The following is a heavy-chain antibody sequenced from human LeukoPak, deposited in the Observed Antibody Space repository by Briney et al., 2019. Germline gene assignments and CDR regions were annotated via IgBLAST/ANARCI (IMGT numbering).Heavy chain of an antibody. CDR1: GYTFTGYY. CDR2: INPNSGGT. V-gene: IGHV1-2*06. CDR3: AKDWESGGEEY. Sequence: ASVKVSCKASGYTFTGYYLHWVRQAPGQGLEWMGRINPNSGGTNYAQKFQGRVTMTRDTSISTAYMELSRLTSDDTAVYYCAKDWESGGEEYWGQGTLVTASS. D-gene: IGHD3-16*01. J-gene: IGHJ4*02.